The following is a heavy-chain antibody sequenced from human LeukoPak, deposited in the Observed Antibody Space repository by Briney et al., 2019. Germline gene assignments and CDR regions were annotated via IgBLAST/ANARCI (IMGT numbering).Heavy chain of an antibody. J-gene: IGHJ3*02. D-gene: IGHD1-14*01. CDR1: GGSISSYY. CDR3: ARKGDRGAFDI. Sequence: SETLSLTCTVSGGSISSYYWSWIRQPPGKGLEWIGYIYYSGSTNYNPSLKSRVTISVDTSKNQFSLKLSSVTAADTAVYYCARKGDRGAFDIWGQGTMVTVSS. CDR2: IYYSGST. V-gene: IGHV4-59*01.